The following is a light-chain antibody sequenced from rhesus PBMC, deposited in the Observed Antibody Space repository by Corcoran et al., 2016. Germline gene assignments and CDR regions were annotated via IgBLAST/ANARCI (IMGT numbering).Light chain of an antibody. CDR3: QQHDTSPLT. J-gene: IGKJ4*01. CDR1: QGSSNW. Sequence: DIQMTQSPSSLSASVGDRVTITCRASQGSSNWLDWSQPKPGKAPKLLRYRASNLETGVPSRFRGSGSGTDFTLNISSLKPEDIATYYCQQHDTSPLTFGGGTKVEIK. V-gene: IGKV1-69*01. CDR2: RAS.